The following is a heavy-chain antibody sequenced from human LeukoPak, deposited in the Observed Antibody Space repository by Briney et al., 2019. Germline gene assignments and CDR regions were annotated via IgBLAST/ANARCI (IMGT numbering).Heavy chain of an antibody. CDR1: GFTFSSYA. D-gene: IGHD3-9*01. J-gene: IGHJ4*02. Sequence: GGSLRLSCAASGFTFSSYAMHWVRQAPGKGLEWVAVISYDGSNKYYADSVKGRFTISRDNSKNTLYLQMNSLRAEDTAVYYCARGPGEYFDPLGPEAGTTYFDYWGQGTLVTVSS. CDR2: ISYDGSNK. V-gene: IGHV3-30*04. CDR3: ARGPGEYFDPLGPEAGTTYFDY.